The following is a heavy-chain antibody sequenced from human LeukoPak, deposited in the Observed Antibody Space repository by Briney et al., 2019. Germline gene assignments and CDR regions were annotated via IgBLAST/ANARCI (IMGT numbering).Heavy chain of an antibody. CDR2: IYYSGGT. J-gene: IGHJ4*02. V-gene: IGHV4-59*01. CDR3: ARGIKAWGTRGSYFDY. D-gene: IGHD3-16*01. Sequence: PLETLSLTCTVSGGSISSYYWSWIRQPPGKGLEWIGYIYYSGGTNYNPSLKSRVTISVDTSKNQFSLKLSSVTAADTAVYYCARGIKAWGTRGSYFDYWGQGTLVTVSS. CDR1: GGSISSYY.